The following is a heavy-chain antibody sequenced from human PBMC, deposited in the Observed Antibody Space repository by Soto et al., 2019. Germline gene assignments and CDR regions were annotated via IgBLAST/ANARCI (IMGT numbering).Heavy chain of an antibody. J-gene: IGHJ6*02. D-gene: IGHD2-2*01. V-gene: IGHV4-31*03. CDR3: ARDHRVVVPAAMGYYYGMDV. CDR1: GGSISSGGYY. CDR2: IYYSGST. Sequence: QVQLQESGPGLVKPSQTLSLTCTVSGGSISSGGYYWSWIRQHPGKGLEWIGYIYYSGSTYYNPSLKSRVTIAVDTSKNQSSLKLSSVTAADTAVYYCARDHRVVVPAAMGYYYGMDVWGQGTTVTVSS.